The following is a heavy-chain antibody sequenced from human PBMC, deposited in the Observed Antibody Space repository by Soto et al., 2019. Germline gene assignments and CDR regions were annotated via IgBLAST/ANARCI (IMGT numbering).Heavy chain of an antibody. V-gene: IGHV2-5*02. CDR2: IYWDDNE. D-gene: IGHD3-16*01. Sequence: SGPTLVNPTQTLTLTCTFSGFSLSTSGVGVGWIRQPPGKPLEWLALIYWDDNERYSPSLKNRHTITKATSKDQVVPTMTNMEPVDTATYFCAQRRLTPYYFDYWGQGTLVTVSS. CDR3: AQRRLTPYYFDY. CDR1: GFSLSTSGVG. J-gene: IGHJ4*02.